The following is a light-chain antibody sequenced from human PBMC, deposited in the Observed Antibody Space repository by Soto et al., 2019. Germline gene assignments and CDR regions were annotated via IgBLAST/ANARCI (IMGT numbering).Light chain of an antibody. V-gene: IGKV3-11*01. Sequence: EIVLIQSPATLSLSPEERATLSCRASQSVSSYLAWYQQKPGQAPRLLIYDASNRATGIPARFSGSGSGTEFTLTISSLEPEDFAIYYCQQRGNWPWTFGQGTKVEIK. J-gene: IGKJ1*01. CDR2: DAS. CDR3: QQRGNWPWT. CDR1: QSVSSY.